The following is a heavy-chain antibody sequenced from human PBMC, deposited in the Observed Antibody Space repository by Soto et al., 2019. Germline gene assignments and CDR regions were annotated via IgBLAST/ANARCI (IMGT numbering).Heavy chain of an antibody. Sequence: SETLSLTCTVSGGSVSTGSYCWSWIRQPPGKGLEWIGYIYDSGSTNYTPSLKSRVTISVDTSKSQFSLKLSSVIAADTAVYDCARTAVVRGYGMDVWGQGTTVAVSS. CDR1: GGSVSTGSYC. J-gene: IGHJ6*02. D-gene: IGHD3-10*01. CDR2: IYDSGST. V-gene: IGHV4-61*01. CDR3: ARTAVVRGYGMDV.